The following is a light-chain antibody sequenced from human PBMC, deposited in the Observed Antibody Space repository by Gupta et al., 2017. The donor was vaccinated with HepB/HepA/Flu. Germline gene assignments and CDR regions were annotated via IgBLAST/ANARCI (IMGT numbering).Light chain of an antibody. J-gene: IGLJ2*01. CDR2: KDS. Sequence: SYELTQPPSVSVSPGTTASITCSGDRMGDKYACWYQQQPGQSPVLVIYKDSKRPSGSPERFSGSDSGNTATLTISGTQAMDEDDYYCQAWDSSTEVFGGGTKLTVL. CDR3: QAWDSSTEV. V-gene: IGLV3-1*01. CDR1: RMGDKY.